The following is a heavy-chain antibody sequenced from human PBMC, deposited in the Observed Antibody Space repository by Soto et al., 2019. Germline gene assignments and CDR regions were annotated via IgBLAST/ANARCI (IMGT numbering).Heavy chain of an antibody. CDR1: GFTFTDFT. D-gene: IGHD7-27*01. CDR3: VGDLNWAFDY. CDR2: VRKANNDI. Sequence: EVQLVESGGGLVQPGGSLRLSCVASGFTFTDFTMNWVPQAPGKGLEWVAHVRKANNDIYYSDSVRGRFAISRDNARSSLYLQMNTLRAEDTAVYYCVGDLNWAFDYWGQGTLVTVSS. J-gene: IGHJ4*02. V-gene: IGHV3-48*01.